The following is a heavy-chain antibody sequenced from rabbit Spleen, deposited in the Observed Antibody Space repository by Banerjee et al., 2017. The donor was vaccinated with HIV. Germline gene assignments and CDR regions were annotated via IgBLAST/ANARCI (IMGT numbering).Heavy chain of an antibody. V-gene: IGHV1S40*01. CDR2: IDTNDGDT. CDR3: ATYVDYDGDFNL. D-gene: IGHD2-1*01. J-gene: IGHJ4*01. Sequence: QSLEESGGDLVKPGTSLTLTCKASGFSFSSGYYMCWVRQAPGKGLEWIACIDTNDGDTDYANWPKGRFTISKTSSTTVTLQMTSLTAADTATYFCATYVDYDGDFNLWGQGTLVTVS. CDR1: GFSFSSGYY.